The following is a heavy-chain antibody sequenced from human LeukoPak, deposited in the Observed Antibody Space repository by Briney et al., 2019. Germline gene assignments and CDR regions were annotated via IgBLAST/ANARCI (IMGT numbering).Heavy chain of an antibody. J-gene: IGHJ4*01. V-gene: IGHV3-7*01. CDR3: ASRIVGTPDYFDF. CDR1: GFTFSAYW. D-gene: IGHD1-26*01. CDR2: IDQDGNDK. Sequence: GGSLRLSCAASGFTFSAYWMTWVRQAPGKGLEWVANIDQDGNDKYYVDSVKGRLTISRDNAKNSLYLQMNSLRVEDTAVYYCASRIVGTPDYFDFWGHGTLVTVSS.